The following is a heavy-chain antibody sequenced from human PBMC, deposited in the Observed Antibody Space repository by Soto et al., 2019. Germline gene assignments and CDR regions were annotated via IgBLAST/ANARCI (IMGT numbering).Heavy chain of an antibody. J-gene: IGHJ5*02. CDR2: INHSGST. CDR1: GGSFSGYY. Sequence: ETLSLTCAVYGGSFSGYYWSWIRQPPGKGLEWIGEINHSGSTNYNPSLKSRVTISVDTSKNQFSLKLSSVTAADTAVYYCARDVAVAGTWFDPWGQGTLVTVSS. D-gene: IGHD6-19*01. V-gene: IGHV4-34*01. CDR3: ARDVAVAGTWFDP.